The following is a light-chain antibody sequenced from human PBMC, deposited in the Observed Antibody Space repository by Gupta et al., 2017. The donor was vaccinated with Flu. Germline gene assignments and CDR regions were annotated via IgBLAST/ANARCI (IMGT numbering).Light chain of an antibody. Sequence: DIQMTQSPSSLPASVGDRVTIACRASQTISNYVTWYQPKPGKAPNLLIYGASTLQSGVPPRFSGSGYGTDFTLTISSLQPEDFATYYCQQSHSTPYTFGQGTKVEIK. J-gene: IGKJ2*01. CDR2: GAS. CDR3: QQSHSTPYT. V-gene: IGKV1-39*01. CDR1: QTISNY.